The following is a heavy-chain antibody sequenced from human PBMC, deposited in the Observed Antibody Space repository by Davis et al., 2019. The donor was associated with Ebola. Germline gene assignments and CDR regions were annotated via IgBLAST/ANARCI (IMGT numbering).Heavy chain of an antibody. CDR2: ISWDGGST. Sequence: GESLKISCAASGFTFDDYAMHWVRQAPGKGLEWVSLISWDGGSTYYADSVKGRFTISRDNSKNSLYLQMNSLRAEDTALYYCAKTSGEYSSSYYFDYWGQGTLVTVSS. CDR1: GFTFDDYA. CDR3: AKTSGEYSSSYYFDY. D-gene: IGHD6-6*01. V-gene: IGHV3-43D*03. J-gene: IGHJ4*02.